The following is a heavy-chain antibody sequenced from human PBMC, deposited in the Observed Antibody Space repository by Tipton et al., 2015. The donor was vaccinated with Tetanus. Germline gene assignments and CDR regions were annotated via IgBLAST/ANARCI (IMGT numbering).Heavy chain of an antibody. CDR3: ARALIEAAGDYGDY. J-gene: IGHJ4*02. CDR1: GGSVRSGDYS. V-gene: IGHV4-61*08. CDR2: VSYSGRT. Sequence: TLSLTCTVSGGSVRSGDYSWNWIRQPPGKGLEWLAYVSYSGRTNSNYSLKSRITISQDTSKNQFSLRLTSVTAADTAVYYCARALIEAAGDYGDYWGQGTLATVSS. D-gene: IGHD6-13*01.